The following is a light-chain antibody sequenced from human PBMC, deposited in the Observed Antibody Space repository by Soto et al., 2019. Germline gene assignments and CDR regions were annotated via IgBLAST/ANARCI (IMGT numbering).Light chain of an antibody. CDR2: GAS. J-gene: IGKJ3*01. V-gene: IGKV3-20*01. CDR3: QQYSSSPPEFT. Sequence: EIVMTQSPATLSVSPGERATLSCRASQSVSSNYLAWYQQRPGQAPRLLIFGASYRATGIPDRFSGSGSGTDFTLTIIRLEPEDFAVYYCQQYSSSPPEFTFGPGTKVDIK. CDR1: QSVSSNY.